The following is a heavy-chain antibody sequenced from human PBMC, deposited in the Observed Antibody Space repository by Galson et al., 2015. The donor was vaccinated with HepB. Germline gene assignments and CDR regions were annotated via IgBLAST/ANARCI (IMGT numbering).Heavy chain of an antibody. CDR2: INHSGST. CDR3: ARGRGGSYYFGYYYYMDV. J-gene: IGHJ6*03. Sequence: SETLSLTCAVYGGSFSGYYWSWIRQPPGKGLEWIGEINHSGSTNYNPSLKSRVTISVDTSKNQFSLKLSSVTAADTAVYYCARGRGGSYYFGYYYYMDVWGKGTTVTVSS. V-gene: IGHV4-34*01. CDR1: GGSFSGYY. D-gene: IGHD1-26*01.